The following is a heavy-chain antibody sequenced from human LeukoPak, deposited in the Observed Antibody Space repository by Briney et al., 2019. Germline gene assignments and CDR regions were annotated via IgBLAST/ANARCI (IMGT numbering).Heavy chain of an antibody. J-gene: IGHJ4*02. V-gene: IGHV1-69*13. CDR3: ARSPITMVRGDPNYYFDY. CDR2: IIPIFGTA. Sequence: SVKVSCKASGGTFSSYAISWMRQAPGQGLEWMGGIIPIFGTANYAQKFQGRVTITADESTSTAYMELSSLRSEDTAVYYCARSPITMVRGDPNYYFDYWGQGTLITVSS. D-gene: IGHD3-10*01. CDR1: GGTFSSYA.